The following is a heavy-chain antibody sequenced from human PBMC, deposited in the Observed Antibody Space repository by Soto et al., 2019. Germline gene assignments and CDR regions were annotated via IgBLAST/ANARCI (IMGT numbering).Heavy chain of an antibody. CDR3: AKDRGYSSADDY. J-gene: IGHJ4*02. D-gene: IGHD6-19*01. Sequence: QVQLVESGGGVVQPGRSLRLSCAASGFTVSSYGMHWVRQAPGKGLEWVAVISYDGSNKYYADSVKGRFTISRDNSKNTLYLQMNSLRAEDTAVYYCAKDRGYSSADDYWGQGTLVTVSS. CDR1: GFTVSSYG. V-gene: IGHV3-30*18. CDR2: ISYDGSNK.